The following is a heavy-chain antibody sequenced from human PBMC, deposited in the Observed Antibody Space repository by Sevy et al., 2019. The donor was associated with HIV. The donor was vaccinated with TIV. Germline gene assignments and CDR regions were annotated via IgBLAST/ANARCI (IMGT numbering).Heavy chain of an antibody. CDR3: AKGLVRGVLPFDY. V-gene: IGHV3-30*18. Sequence: GGSLGLSCADSGFTFSVSGMHWIRQAPGKGLEWVAVISSDGSSKYYADSVKGRFTISRDNSKRTMYLEMNSLRVEDTAVYYCAKGLVRGVLPFDYWGQGTLVTVSS. D-gene: IGHD3-10*01. CDR1: GFTFSVSG. J-gene: IGHJ4*02. CDR2: ISSDGSSK.